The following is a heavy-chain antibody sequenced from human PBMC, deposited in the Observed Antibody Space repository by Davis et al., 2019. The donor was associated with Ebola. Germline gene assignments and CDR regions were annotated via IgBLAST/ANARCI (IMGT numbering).Heavy chain of an antibody. V-gene: IGHV1-2*02. D-gene: IGHD6-19*01. Sequence: ASVKVSCKASTYAFTDNYMHWVRQAPGQGLEWMASINLKSGATNYAPQFQGRLTMTRDTSISTAYMELSGLGSDDTAVYYCARERGSEAVAGSDNWFDPWGQGTLVTVSS. J-gene: IGHJ5*02. CDR2: INLKSGAT. CDR3: ARERGSEAVAGSDNWFDP. CDR1: TYAFTDNY.